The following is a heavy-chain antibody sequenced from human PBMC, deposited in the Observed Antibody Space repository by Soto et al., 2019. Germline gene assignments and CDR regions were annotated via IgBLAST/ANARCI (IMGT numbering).Heavy chain of an antibody. CDR3: ARDSRAAAAIRYYYYGMDV. Sequence: ASVKVSCKASGYTFTDYYMHWVRQAPGQGLEWMGIINPSGGSTSYAQKFQGRVTMTRDTSTSTVYMELSSLRSEDTAVYYCARDSRAAAAIRYYYYGMDVWGQGTTVTVSS. CDR2: INPSGGST. CDR1: GYTFTDYY. V-gene: IGHV1-46*01. D-gene: IGHD6-13*01. J-gene: IGHJ6*02.